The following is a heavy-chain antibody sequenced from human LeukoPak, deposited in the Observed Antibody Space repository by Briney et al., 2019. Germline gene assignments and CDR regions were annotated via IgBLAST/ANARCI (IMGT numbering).Heavy chain of an antibody. D-gene: IGHD2-21*02. Sequence: SETLSLTCTVSGGSISSYYWSWIRQPPGKGLEWIGYIYYSGSTNYNPSLKSRVTISVDTSKNQFSLKLSSVTAADTAVYYCARHADTAYCGGDCYSDYWGQGTLVTVSS. J-gene: IGHJ4*02. CDR2: IYYSGST. V-gene: IGHV4-59*08. CDR3: ARHADTAYCGGDCYSDY. CDR1: GGSISSYY.